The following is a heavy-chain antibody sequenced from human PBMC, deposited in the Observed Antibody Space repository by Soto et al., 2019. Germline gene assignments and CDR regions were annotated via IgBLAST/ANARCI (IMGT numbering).Heavy chain of an antibody. D-gene: IGHD4-17*01. V-gene: IGHV4-30-2*01. CDR3: AKAIVRYIWFVP. CDR1: GGSISSCGYS. J-gene: IGHJ5*02. CDR2: IYHSGST. Sequence: PSETLSLSCAVSGGSISSCGYSWSWIRQPPGKGLQWIGYIYHSGSTYYNPSLKSRVTISVDRSKNQFSLKLSSVTAADTAVFYFAKAIVRYIWFVPWGQGTLVTVPQ.